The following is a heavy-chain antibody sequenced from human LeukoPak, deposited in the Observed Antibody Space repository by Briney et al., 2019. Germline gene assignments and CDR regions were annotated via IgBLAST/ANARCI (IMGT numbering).Heavy chain of an antibody. CDR3: ARNLYYYDSSGYYDY. D-gene: IGHD3-22*01. Sequence: SETLSLTCTVAGGYISSYYGSWLRQPPGKGLEWIGYIYYSGSTNYNPSLKSRVTISVDTSKNQFSLKLSSVTAADTAVYYCARNLYYYDSSGYYDYWGQGTLVTVSS. V-gene: IGHV4-59*01. CDR1: GGYISSYY. J-gene: IGHJ4*02. CDR2: IYYSGST.